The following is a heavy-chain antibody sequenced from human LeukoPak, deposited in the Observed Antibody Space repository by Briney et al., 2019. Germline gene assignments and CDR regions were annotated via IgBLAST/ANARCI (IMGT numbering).Heavy chain of an antibody. CDR1: GFTFSSYA. D-gene: IGHD6-19*01. Sequence: GSLRLSCAASGFTFSSYAMSWVRQAPGKGLEWVSAISGSGGSTYYADSVKGRFTISRDNSKNTLYLQMNSLRAEDTAVYYCAKDFYIAVAGTTRMDVWGKGTTVTVSS. CDR3: AKDFYIAVAGTTRMDV. V-gene: IGHV3-23*01. J-gene: IGHJ6*03. CDR2: ISGSGGST.